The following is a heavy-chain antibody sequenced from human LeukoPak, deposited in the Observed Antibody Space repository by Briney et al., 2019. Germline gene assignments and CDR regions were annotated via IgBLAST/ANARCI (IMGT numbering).Heavy chain of an antibody. D-gene: IGHD6-13*01. V-gene: IGHV3-11*05. CDR1: GFTFSDYY. Sequence: NAGGSLGLSCAASGFTFSDYYMSWIRQAPGKGLEWVSYISSSSSYTNYADSVKGRFTISRDNAKNSLYLQMNSLRAEDTAVYYCARDGIAAAGTDAFDIWGQGTMVTVSS. CDR2: ISSSSSYT. J-gene: IGHJ3*02. CDR3: ARDGIAAAGTDAFDI.